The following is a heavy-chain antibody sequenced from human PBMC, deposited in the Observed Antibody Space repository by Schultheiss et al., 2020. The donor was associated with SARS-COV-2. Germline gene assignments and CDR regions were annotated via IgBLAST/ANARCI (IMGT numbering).Heavy chain of an antibody. J-gene: IGHJ4*02. V-gene: IGHV1-18*01. D-gene: IGHD2-15*01. CDR2: ISAYNGNT. CDR3: ARAPLRYCSGGSCYESPYFDY. CDR1: GYTFTSYA. Sequence: ASVKVSCKASGYTFTSYAMHWVRQAPGQGLEWMGWISAYNGNTNYAQKLQGRVTMTTDTSTSTAYMELRSLRSDDTAVYYCARAPLRYCSGGSCYESPYFDYWGQGTLVTVSS.